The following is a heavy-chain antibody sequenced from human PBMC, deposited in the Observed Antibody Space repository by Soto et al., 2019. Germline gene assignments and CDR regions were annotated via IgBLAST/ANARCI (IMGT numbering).Heavy chain of an antibody. Sequence: GASVKVSCKASGGTFSSYAICWVQQSPGQGLEWMGGIIPIFGTANYAQKFQGRVTITADESTSTAYMELSSLRSEDTAVYYRARERLGYYYDSSGPHDAFDIWGQGTMVTVSS. CDR2: IIPIFGTA. V-gene: IGHV1-69*13. CDR1: GGTFSSYA. D-gene: IGHD3-22*01. J-gene: IGHJ3*02. CDR3: ARERLGYYYDSSGPHDAFDI.